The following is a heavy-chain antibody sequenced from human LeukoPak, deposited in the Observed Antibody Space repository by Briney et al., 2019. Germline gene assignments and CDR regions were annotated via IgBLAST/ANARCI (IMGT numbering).Heavy chain of an antibody. CDR2: IHPKSGGA. V-gene: IGHV1-2*06. CDR1: GYTFTANN. Sequence: ASVKVSCKASGYTFTANNIHWVRQAPGQGLEWVGRIHPKSGGANYAQKFRDRVTLTRDTSINTAYMELSGLRSDDAAVYYCARAYYDSSGYFGWGTDYYYYYMDVWGEGTTVTISS. J-gene: IGHJ6*03. D-gene: IGHD3-22*01. CDR3: ARAYYDSSGYFGWGTDYYYYYMDV.